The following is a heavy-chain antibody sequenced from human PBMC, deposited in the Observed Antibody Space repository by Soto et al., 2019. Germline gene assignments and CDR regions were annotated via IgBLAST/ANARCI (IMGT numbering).Heavy chain of an antibody. CDR2: ISHMGHYI. D-gene: IGHD3-10*01. J-gene: IGHJ5*02. Sequence: GGSRRLSCAASGFTFSTYGMNWVRQSPGKGLEWLSSISHMGHYIYYADSLKGRFTISRDNAKNPPFRQMNSLRGEDTAGYYVARSGLELPYSGSHWFDPWGHGTLVTVSS. CDR3: ARSGLELPYSGSHWFDP. V-gene: IGHV3-21*01. CDR1: GFTFSTYG.